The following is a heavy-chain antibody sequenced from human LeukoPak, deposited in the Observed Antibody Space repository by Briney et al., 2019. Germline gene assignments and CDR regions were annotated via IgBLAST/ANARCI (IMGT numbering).Heavy chain of an antibody. CDR3: AKDGQYSTSWSPFDY. J-gene: IGHJ4*02. CDR2: TGSGGVTT. CDR1: GFTFSSYA. D-gene: IGHD2-2*01. Sequence: GGSLRLSWAASGFTFSSYAMSWVRQAPGKGLEWVSATGSGGVTTYYADSEKGRFTISRDNSKNTLYLQMNSLRADDTAVYYCAKDGQYSTSWSPFDYWGQGTLVTVSS. V-gene: IGHV3-23*01.